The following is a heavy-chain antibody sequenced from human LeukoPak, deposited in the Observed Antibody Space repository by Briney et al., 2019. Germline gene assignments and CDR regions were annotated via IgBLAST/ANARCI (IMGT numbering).Heavy chain of an antibody. CDR3: TRPPYGDYL. CDR2: IRSKANSYAT. J-gene: IGHJ4*02. V-gene: IGHV3-73*01. D-gene: IGHD4-17*01. CDR1: GFTFSGSA. Sequence: GGSLRLSCAASGFTFSGSAMHWVRQASGKGLEWVGRIRSKANSYATAYAASVKGRFTISRDDSKNTAYLQMNSLKTEDTAVYYCTRPPYGDYLWGQGTLVTVSS.